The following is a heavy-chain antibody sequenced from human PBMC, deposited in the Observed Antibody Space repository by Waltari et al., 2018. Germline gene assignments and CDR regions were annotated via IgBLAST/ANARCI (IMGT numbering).Heavy chain of an antibody. CDR2: INHSGST. Sequence: QVQLQQWGAGLLKPSETLSLTCAVYGGSFSGYYWSWIRQPPGKGLEWIGEINHSGSTNYNPSLKSRVTRSVDRSKNEFALKLSSVTAADTAVYYCARGYGDYGESAFDIWGQGTMVTVSS. V-gene: IGHV4-34*01. D-gene: IGHD4-17*01. CDR1: GGSFSGYY. J-gene: IGHJ3*02. CDR3: ARGYGDYGESAFDI.